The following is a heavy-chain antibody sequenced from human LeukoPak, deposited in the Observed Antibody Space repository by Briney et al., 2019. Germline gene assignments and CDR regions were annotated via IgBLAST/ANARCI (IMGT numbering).Heavy chain of an antibody. CDR2: IMGIGGST. D-gene: IGHD2-15*01. CDR3: AKDYTECSGGSCYGVYYFDY. Sequence: GGSLRLSCAAPGFTFSSYAMSWFRQAPGKGRGGSSPIMGIGGSTYYADSVKGRFTISRDNSKNTLYLQMNSLRAEDTAVYYCAKDYTECSGGSCYGVYYFDYWGQGTLVTVSS. J-gene: IGHJ4*02. V-gene: IGHV3-23*01. CDR1: GFTFSSYA.